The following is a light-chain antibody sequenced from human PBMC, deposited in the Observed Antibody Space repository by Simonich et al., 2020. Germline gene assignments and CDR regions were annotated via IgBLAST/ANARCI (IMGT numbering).Light chain of an antibody. Sequence: QSALTQPRSVSGSPGQSVTISCTGTSSDVGGYNYVSWYQQHPGKAPKLMIYDVRKRPSGVPDRFSGSKSGNTASLTISGLQAEDEADYYCSSYAGSNNYWVFGGGTKLTVL. CDR3: SSYAGSNNYWV. CDR2: DVR. V-gene: IGLV2-11*01. CDR1: SSDVGGYNY. J-gene: IGLJ3*02.